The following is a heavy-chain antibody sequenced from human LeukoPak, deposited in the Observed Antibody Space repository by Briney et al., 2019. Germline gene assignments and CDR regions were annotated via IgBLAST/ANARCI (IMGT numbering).Heavy chain of an antibody. CDR1: GFTFSSYS. J-gene: IGHJ4*02. D-gene: IGHD4-23*01. CDR2: ISSSSSSI. CDR3: ASLSLRWSDY. Sequence: GGSLRLSCAASGFTFSSYSMNWVRQAPGKGLEWVSYISSSSSSIYYADSVKGRFTISRDNAKNSLYLQMNSLRAEDTAVYYCASLSLRWSDYWGQGTLVTVSS. V-gene: IGHV3-48*04.